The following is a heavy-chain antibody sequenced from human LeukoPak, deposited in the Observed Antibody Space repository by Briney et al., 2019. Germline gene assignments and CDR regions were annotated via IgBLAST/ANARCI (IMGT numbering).Heavy chain of an antibody. J-gene: IGHJ4*02. CDR1: GGSTSSSSYY. D-gene: IGHD3-9*01. V-gene: IGHV4-39*01. CDR3: ARTDYDILTGYPYYFDY. Sequence: SETLSLTCTVSGGSTSSSSYYWGWIRQPPGKGLEWIGSIYYSGSTYYNPSLKSRVTISVDTSKNQFSLKLSSVTAADTAVYYCARTDYDILTGYPYYFDYWGQGTLVTVSS. CDR2: IYYSGST.